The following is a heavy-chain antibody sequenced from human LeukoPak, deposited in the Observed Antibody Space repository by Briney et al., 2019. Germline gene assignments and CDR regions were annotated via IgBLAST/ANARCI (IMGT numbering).Heavy chain of an antibody. D-gene: IGHD6-19*01. J-gene: IGHJ4*02. CDR1: GFTFSSYG. V-gene: IGHV3-30*03. CDR3: ASFSSGLGY. CDR2: ISFDGTIK. Sequence: GRSLRLSCAASGFTFSSYGIHWVRQAPGKGLEWVAVISFDGTIKYYADSVKGRFTSSRDNSKNTLYLQMNSLRVEDTAVYYCASFSSGLGYWGQGTLVTVSS.